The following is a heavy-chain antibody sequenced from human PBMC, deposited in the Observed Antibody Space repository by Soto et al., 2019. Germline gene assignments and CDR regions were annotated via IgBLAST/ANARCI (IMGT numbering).Heavy chain of an antibody. CDR2: IIPIFGTA. V-gene: IGHV1-69*13. CDR1: GGTFSSYA. Sequence: ASVKVSCKASGGTFSSYAISWVRQAPGQGLEWMGGIIPIFGTANYAQKFQGRVTITADESTSTAYMELSSLRSEDTAVYYCARVGVPNINNYYYGMDVWGQGTTVTVSS. J-gene: IGHJ6*02. CDR3: ARVGVPNINNYYYGMDV. D-gene: IGHD2-8*01.